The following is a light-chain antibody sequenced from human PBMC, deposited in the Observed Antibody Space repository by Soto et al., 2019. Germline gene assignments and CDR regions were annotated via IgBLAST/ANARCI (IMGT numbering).Light chain of an antibody. CDR3: QSYDTSVSGYV. J-gene: IGLJ1*01. Sequence: QAVETQPHSVSGAPGQRVTISCTGSSSNIGAGYDVHWYQHLPGSVPKLLMYANNNRPSGVPDRFSGSKSGTSASLGITGLQAEDEAEYYCQSYDTSVSGYVFGTGTKQTVL. CDR1: SSNIGAGYD. V-gene: IGLV1-40*01. CDR2: ANN.